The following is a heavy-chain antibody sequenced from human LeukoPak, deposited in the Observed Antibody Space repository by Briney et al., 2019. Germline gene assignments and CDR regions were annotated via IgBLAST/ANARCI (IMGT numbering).Heavy chain of an antibody. CDR1: GLSFSSFA. D-gene: IGHD6-19*01. J-gene: IGHJ4*02. Sequence: GGSLRLSCAASGLSFSSFAMSWVRQGPARGLEWVSSIRGNGETFYADSVKGRFTISRDNSRNTLYLQMNSLRAEDTAVYYCAKDLGYTSGWTIDYWGQGTLVTVSS. CDR2: IRGNGET. V-gene: IGHV3-23*01. CDR3: AKDLGYTSGWTIDY.